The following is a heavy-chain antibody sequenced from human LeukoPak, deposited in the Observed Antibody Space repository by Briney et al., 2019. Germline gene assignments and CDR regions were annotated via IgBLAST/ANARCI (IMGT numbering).Heavy chain of an antibody. V-gene: IGHV1-69*05. CDR1: GGTFSSYA. J-gene: IGHJ4*02. CDR3: ASGYCSSTSCYYVC. CDR2: IIPIFGTA. Sequence: ASVKVSCKASGGTFSSYAISWVRQAPGQGLEWMGGIIPIFGTANYAQKFQGRVTITTDESTSTAYMELSSLRSEDTAVYYCASGYCSSTSCYYVCWGQGTLVTVSS. D-gene: IGHD2-2*01.